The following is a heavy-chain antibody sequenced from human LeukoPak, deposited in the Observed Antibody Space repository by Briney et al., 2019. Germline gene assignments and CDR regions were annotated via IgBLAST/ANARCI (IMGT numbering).Heavy chain of an antibody. CDR2: INSDGSGT. D-gene: IGHD3-9*01. CDR1: GFTFSTFW. CDR3: ARVARHSDILTGYYVDY. J-gene: IGHJ4*02. V-gene: IGHV3-74*01. Sequence: GGSLSLSCAASGFTFSTFWMHWVRQAPGKGLVWVSRINSDGSGTSYADSVKGRFTISRDNAKNTLFLQMNSLRAEDTAVYSCARVARHSDILTGYYVDYWGQGTLVTVSS.